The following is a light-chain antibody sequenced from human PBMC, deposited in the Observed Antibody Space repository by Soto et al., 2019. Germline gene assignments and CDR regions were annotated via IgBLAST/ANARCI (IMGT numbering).Light chain of an antibody. V-gene: IGKV1-5*03. CDR3: QQYNDSFPYT. CDR1: QSISSW. J-gene: IGKJ2*01. Sequence: DIQLTQSPSTLSASVGDRVTITCRASQSISSWLAWYQQKPGTAPKLLIYKASTLERGVPARFSGIRSGTEFTLSVSGLQPDDFATYYCQQYNDSFPYTFGQGTKLEIK. CDR2: KAS.